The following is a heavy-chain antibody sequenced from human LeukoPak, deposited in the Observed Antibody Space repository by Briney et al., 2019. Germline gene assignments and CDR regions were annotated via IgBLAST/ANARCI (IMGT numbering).Heavy chain of an antibody. D-gene: IGHD3-22*01. V-gene: IGHV4-38-2*02. Sequence: PSGTLSLTCTVSGYSISSGYYWGWIRQPPGKGLEWIGSIYHSGSTYYNPSLKSRVTISVDTSKNQFSLKLSSVTAADTAVYYCARDRDSSGYPPADYWGQGTLVTVSS. CDR2: IYHSGST. CDR1: GYSISSGYY. J-gene: IGHJ4*02. CDR3: ARDRDSSGYPPADY.